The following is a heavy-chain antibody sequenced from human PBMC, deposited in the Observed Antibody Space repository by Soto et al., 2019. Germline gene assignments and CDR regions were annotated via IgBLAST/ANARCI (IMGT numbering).Heavy chain of an antibody. Sequence: SETLSLTCTFSGCSISSYYWSWIRQPPGKGLEWIGYIYYSGSTNYNPSLKSRVTISVDTSKNQFSLKLSSVTAADTAVYYCARHPDYDILTGFDYWGQGTLVTVSS. J-gene: IGHJ4*02. V-gene: IGHV4-59*08. CDR2: IYYSGST. CDR3: ARHPDYDILTGFDY. CDR1: GCSISSYY. D-gene: IGHD3-9*01.